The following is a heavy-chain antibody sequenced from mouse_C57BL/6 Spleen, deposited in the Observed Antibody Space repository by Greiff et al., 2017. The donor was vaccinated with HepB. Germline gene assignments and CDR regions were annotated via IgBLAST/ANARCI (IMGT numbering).Heavy chain of an antibody. D-gene: IGHD1-1*01. Sequence: DVKLQESGPGLVKPSQSLSLTCSVTGYSITSGYYWNWIRQFPGNKLEWMGYISYDGSNNYNPSLKNRISITRDTSKNQFFLKLNSVTTEDTATYYCSYYGSSFFDYWGQGTTLTVSS. V-gene: IGHV3-6*01. CDR2: ISYDGSN. CDR3: SYYGSSFFDY. J-gene: IGHJ2*01. CDR1: GYSITSGYY.